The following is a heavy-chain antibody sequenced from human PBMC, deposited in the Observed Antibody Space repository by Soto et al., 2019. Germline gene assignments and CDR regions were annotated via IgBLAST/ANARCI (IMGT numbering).Heavy chain of an antibody. V-gene: IGHV4-59*01. CDR1: GGSISSYY. J-gene: IGHJ5*02. CDR2: IYYSGST. Sequence: SETLSLTCTVSGGSISSYYWSWIRQPPGKGLEWIGYIYYSGSTNYNPSLKSRVTISVDTSKNQFSLKLSSVTAADTAVYYCARGSDWFDPWGQGTLVTVSS. CDR3: ARGSDWFDP.